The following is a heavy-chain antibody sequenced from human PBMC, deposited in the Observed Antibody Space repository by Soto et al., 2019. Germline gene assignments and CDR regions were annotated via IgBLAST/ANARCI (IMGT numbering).Heavy chain of an antibody. J-gene: IGHJ4*02. D-gene: IGHD2-8*02. CDR2: INHSGST. CDR1: GGSFSGYY. V-gene: IGHV4-34*01. Sequence: SETLSLTCAVYGGSFSGYYWSWIRQPPGKGLEWIGEINHSGSTNYNPSLKSRVTISVDTSKNQFSLKLSSVTAADTAVYYCARGLSLGFYRWTRFDYWGQGTLVTVSS. CDR3: ARGLSLGFYRWTRFDY.